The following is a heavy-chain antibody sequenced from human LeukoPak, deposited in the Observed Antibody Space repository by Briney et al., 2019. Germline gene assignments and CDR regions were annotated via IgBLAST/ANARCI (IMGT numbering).Heavy chain of an antibody. D-gene: IGHD5-12*01. CDR2: IWDTEIT. V-gene: IGHV4-59*01. CDR1: GGSIRSYF. CDR3: ARGLVLATDDAFDI. Sequence: SETLSPTCTVSGGSIRSYFWSWLRQPPGKGLEWIGYIWDTEITDYNPSLKSRVTISLDTSKNHFSLKLRSVTAADTALYFCARGLVLATDDAFDIWGQGTLVTVSS. J-gene: IGHJ3*02.